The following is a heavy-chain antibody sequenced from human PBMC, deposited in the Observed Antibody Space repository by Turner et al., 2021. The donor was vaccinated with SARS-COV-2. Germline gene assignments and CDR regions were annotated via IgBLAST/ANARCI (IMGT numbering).Heavy chain of an antibody. CDR3: ATTNAIFGVVTNYSYYYGMDV. CDR1: GYTLTELS. V-gene: IGHV1-24*01. D-gene: IGHD3-3*01. J-gene: IGHJ6*02. CDR2: FDPADVET. Sequence: QVQLVQSGAEVKKPGASVKVSCKVSGYTLTELSMHWVRQAPGKGLEWMVGFDPADVETIYAQKFQGRVTMTEDTSTDTAYMELSSLRSEDTAVYYCATTNAIFGVVTNYSYYYGMDVWGQGTKVTVSS.